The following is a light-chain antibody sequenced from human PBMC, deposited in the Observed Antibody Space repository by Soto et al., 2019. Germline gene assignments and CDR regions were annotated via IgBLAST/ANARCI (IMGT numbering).Light chain of an antibody. V-gene: IGLV1-40*01. CDR3: QSFDKYLRAVV. CDR1: SSDIGAGYS. CDR2: DNT. Sequence: QSVLTQPPSVSGAPGERVTISCTGSSSDIGAGYSVRWYQQVPGTAPKLLIYDNTNRPSGVSVRFSGSKSGTSASLAISGRQAEDEADYYCQSFDKYLRAVVFGGGTKLTVL. J-gene: IGLJ2*01.